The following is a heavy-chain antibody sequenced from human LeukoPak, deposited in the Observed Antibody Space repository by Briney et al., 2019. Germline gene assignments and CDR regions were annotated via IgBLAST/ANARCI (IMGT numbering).Heavy chain of an antibody. D-gene: IGHD3-10*01. J-gene: IGHJ6*03. CDR1: GYTFTSYD. Sequence: ASVKVSCKASGYTFTSYDINWVRQAPGQGLEWMGWMNPNSGNTVYAQKFQGRVTMTRNTSKSTAYMELSSLRSEDTAVYYCARSGSAMVRGVLFYIDVWGKGTTVTVSS. CDR3: ARSGSAMVRGVLFYIDV. CDR2: MNPNSGNT. V-gene: IGHV1-8*01.